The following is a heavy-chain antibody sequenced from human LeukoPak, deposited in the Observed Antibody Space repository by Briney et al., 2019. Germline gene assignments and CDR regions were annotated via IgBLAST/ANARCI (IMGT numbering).Heavy chain of an antibody. V-gene: IGHV3-66*01. CDR2: IYSGGST. D-gene: IGHD1-26*01. Sequence: PGGSLRLSCAASGFTVSSNYMSWVRQAPGKGLEWVSVIYSGGSTYYADSVKGRFTISRDNSKNTLYLQMNSLRAEDTAVYYCARGHHRFLWDWFDPWGQGTLVTVSS. CDR1: GFTVSSNY. J-gene: IGHJ5*02. CDR3: ARGHHRFLWDWFDP.